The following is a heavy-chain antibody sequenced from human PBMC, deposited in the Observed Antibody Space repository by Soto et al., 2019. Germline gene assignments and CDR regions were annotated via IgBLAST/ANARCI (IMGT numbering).Heavy chain of an antibody. J-gene: IGHJ6*02. CDR1: GYTFTSYA. Sequence: GASVKVSCKASGYTFTSYAMHWVRQAPGQRLEWMGWINAGNGNTKYSQKFQGRVTITRDTSASTAYMELRSLRSDDTAVYYCARWRWLQFSGGYGMDVWGQGTTVTVSS. V-gene: IGHV1-3*01. CDR3: ARWRWLQFSGGYGMDV. D-gene: IGHD5-12*01. CDR2: INAGNGNT.